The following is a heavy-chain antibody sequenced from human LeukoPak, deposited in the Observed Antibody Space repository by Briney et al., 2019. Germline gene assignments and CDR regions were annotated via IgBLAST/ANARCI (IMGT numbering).Heavy chain of an antibody. CDR3: ALSSGRCLQFAYDY. CDR2: IFYSGST. Sequence: SETLSLTCTVSGDSIRSRSYYWGWIRQPPGKGLEWIGSIFYSGSTSYNPSLKSRVTMSADMSKSQFSLKLGSVTATDTAVYYCALSSGRCLQFAYDYWGQGMLVTVSS. J-gene: IGHJ4*02. V-gene: IGHV4-39*01. D-gene: IGHD5-24*01. CDR1: GDSIRSRSYY.